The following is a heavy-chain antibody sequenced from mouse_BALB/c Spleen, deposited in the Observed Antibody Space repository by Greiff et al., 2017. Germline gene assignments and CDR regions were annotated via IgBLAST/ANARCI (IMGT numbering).Heavy chain of an antibody. J-gene: IGHJ1*01. CDR1: GYSITSDYA. CDR2: ISYSGST. V-gene: IGHV3-2*02. Sequence: VQLKESGPGLVKPSQSLSLTCTVTGYSITSDYAWNWIRQFPGNKLEWMGYISYSGSTSYNPSLKSRISITRDTSKNQFFLQLNSVTTEDTATYYCARGRNFEVWGAGTTVTVSS. CDR3: ARGRNFEV.